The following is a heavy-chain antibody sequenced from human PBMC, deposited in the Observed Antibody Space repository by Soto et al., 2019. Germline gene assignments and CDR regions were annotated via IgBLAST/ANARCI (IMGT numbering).Heavy chain of an antibody. D-gene: IGHD3-3*01. CDR3: ARDRTRTYYDFWSGYFN. V-gene: IGHV1-69*04. J-gene: IGHJ4*02. CDR2: IIPILGIA. CDR1: GGTFSSYT. Sequence: SVKVSRKASGGTFSSYTISWVRQAPGQGLEWMGRIIPILGIANYAQKFQGRVTITADKSTSTAYMELSSLRSEDTAVYYCARDRTRTYYDFWSGYFNWGQGTLVTVS.